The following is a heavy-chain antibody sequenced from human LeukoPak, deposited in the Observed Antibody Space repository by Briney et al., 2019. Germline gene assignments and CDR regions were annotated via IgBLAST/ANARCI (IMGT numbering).Heavy chain of an antibody. D-gene: IGHD3-10*01. CDR3: ARGGPLLWFGELLRDP. CDR2: MNPNSGNT. Sequence: GASVKVSCKASGYTFTSYDIKWVRQATGQGLEWMGWMNPNSGNTGYAQKFQGRVTMTRNTSISTAYMELSSLRSEDTAVYYCARGGPLLWFGELLRDPWGQGTLVTVSS. J-gene: IGHJ5*02. V-gene: IGHV1-8*01. CDR1: GYTFTSYD.